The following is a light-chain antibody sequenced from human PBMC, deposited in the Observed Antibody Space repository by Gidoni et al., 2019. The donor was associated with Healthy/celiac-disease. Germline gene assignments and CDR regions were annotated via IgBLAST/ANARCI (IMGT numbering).Light chain of an antibody. Sequence: SSELTQDPLVSVALGQTVRITCQGDSLRSYYASWYQQKPGQAPVLVIYGKNNRPSGIPDRFSGSSSGNTASLTITGAQAEDEADYYCNSRDSSGNHVVFGGGTKLTVL. CDR1: SLRSYY. CDR3: NSRDSSGNHVV. CDR2: GKN. V-gene: IGLV3-19*01. J-gene: IGLJ2*01.